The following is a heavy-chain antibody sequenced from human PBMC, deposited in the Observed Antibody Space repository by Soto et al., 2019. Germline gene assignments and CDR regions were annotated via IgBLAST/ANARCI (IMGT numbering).Heavy chain of an antibody. D-gene: IGHD3-16*02. Sequence: QVQLQESGPGLVKPSETLSLTCSISGGSISDYQWSWIRQPPGKGLEWIGYIYYSGRTNYNPSLKSRVTISLDTSTKQFSLRLRSVTAADTAVYYCARMRGLGEISPYFDHRGQGALVTVSS. CDR2: IYYSGRT. CDR3: ARMRGLGEISPYFDH. V-gene: IGHV4-59*01. J-gene: IGHJ4*02. CDR1: GGSISDYQ.